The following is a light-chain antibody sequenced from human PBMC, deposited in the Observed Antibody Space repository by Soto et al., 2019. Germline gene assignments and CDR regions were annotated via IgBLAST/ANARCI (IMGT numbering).Light chain of an antibody. V-gene: IGKV3-11*01. CDR2: DAS. J-gene: IGKJ5*01. CDR3: QQRSHWPQIT. Sequence: EILLTQSPPTLSLSPGESATLSCWASQSISTYLGWYQQKPGQAPRLLIYDASNRATGIPARFSGSGSGTDFALTISSLEPDDAAVYYCQQRSHWPQITFGQGTRLEI. CDR1: QSISTY.